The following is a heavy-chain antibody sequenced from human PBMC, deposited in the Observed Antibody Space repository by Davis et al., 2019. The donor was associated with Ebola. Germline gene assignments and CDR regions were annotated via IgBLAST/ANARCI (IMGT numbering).Heavy chain of an antibody. CDR1: GGSISSSSYY. D-gene: IGHD2-8*01. CDR2: IYYSGST. Sequence: MPSETLSLTCTVSGGSISSSSYYWGWIRQPPGKGLEWIGSIYYSGSTYYNPSLKSRVTISVDTSKNQFSLKLSSVTAADTAVYYCARSRSCTNGVCYRGDWCDPWGQGTLVTVSS. CDR3: ARSRSCTNGVCYRGDWCDP. J-gene: IGHJ5*02. V-gene: IGHV4-39*01.